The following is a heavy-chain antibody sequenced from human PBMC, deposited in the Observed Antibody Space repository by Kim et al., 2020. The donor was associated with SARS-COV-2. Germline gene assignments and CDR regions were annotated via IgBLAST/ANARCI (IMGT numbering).Heavy chain of an antibody. Sequence: SVKFSCKASGGTFSSYAISWVRQAPGQGLEWMGRIIPILGIANYAQKFQGRVTITADKSTSTAYMELSSLRSEDTAVYYCARGQDVDTAMVQGYYYYGMDVWGQGTTVTVSS. V-gene: IGHV1-69*04. D-gene: IGHD5-18*01. J-gene: IGHJ6*02. CDR3: ARGQDVDTAMVQGYYYYGMDV. CDR1: GGTFSSYA. CDR2: IIPILGIA.